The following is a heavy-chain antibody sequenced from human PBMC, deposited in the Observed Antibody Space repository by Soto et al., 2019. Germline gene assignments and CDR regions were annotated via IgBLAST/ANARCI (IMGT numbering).Heavy chain of an antibody. CDR3: VKNYRSDGPGWFDP. CDR1: GGSVRGSH. V-gene: IGHV4-4*07. CDR2: IYGGGAA. Sequence: SDTLSLTCTVSGGSVRGSHWSWIRQSAAKGLEWMGRIYGGGAANYNPSLKSRVTMSVDTSRKQFALNVKSVTAADAAVYYCVKNYRSDGPGWFDPWGQGIQVTVS. D-gene: IGHD3-16*02. J-gene: IGHJ5*02.